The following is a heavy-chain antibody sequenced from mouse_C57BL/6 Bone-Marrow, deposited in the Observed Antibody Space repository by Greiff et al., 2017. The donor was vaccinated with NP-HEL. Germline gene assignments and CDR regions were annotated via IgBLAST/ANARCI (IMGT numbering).Heavy chain of an antibody. CDR1: GYTFTDYY. CDR2: INPYNGGT. CDR3: APYDYDKHFDY. Sequence: EVKLQESGPVLVKPGASVKMSCKASGYTFTDYYMNWVKQSHGKSLEWIGVINPYNGGTSYNQKFKGKATLTVDKSSSTAYMELNSLTSEDSAVYYCAPYDYDKHFDYWGQGTTLTVSS. J-gene: IGHJ2*01. V-gene: IGHV1-19*01. D-gene: IGHD2-4*01.